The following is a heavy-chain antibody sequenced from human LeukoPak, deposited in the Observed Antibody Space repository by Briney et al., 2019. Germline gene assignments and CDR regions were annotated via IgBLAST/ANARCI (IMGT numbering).Heavy chain of an antibody. V-gene: IGHV1-18*01. CDR1: GYTFTSYG. CDR2: ISAYNGNT. D-gene: IGHD1-26*01. J-gene: IGHJ6*02. Sequence: ASVKVSCKASGYTFTSYGISWVRQAPGQGLEWMGWISAYNGNTNYAQKLQGRVTMTTDTSTSTAYMELRSLRSDDTAVYYCARRGSYYTSYYGMDVWGQGTTVTVSS. CDR3: ARRGSYYTSYYGMDV.